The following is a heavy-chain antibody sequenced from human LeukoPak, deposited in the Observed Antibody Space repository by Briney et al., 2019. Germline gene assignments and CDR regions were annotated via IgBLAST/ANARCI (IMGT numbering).Heavy chain of an antibody. CDR3: ARGYGDPGYYYYGMDV. CDR2: ISSSSSYI. J-gene: IGHJ6*02. D-gene: IGHD4-17*01. Sequence: PGGSLRLSCAASGFTFSSYSMNWVRQAPGKGLEWVSSISSSSSYIYYADSVKGRFTISRDNAKNSLYLQMNSLRAEDTAVYYCARGYGDPGYYYYGMDVWGQGTTVTVSS. V-gene: IGHV3-21*01. CDR1: GFTFSSYS.